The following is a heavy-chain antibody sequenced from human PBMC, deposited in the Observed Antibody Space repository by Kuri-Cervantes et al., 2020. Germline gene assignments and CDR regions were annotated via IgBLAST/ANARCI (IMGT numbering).Heavy chain of an antibody. CDR2: IYHSGSA. Sequence: SETLSLTCTVSGGSISSSSYYWGWIRQPPGKGLEWIGNIYHSGSAYYNPSLKSRVTISVDTSKNQFSLKLSSVTAADTAVYYCARDAQYYGSGSYPHYYMDVWGKGTTVTVSS. CDR1: GGSISSSSYY. CDR3: ARDAQYYGSGSYPHYYMDV. V-gene: IGHV4-39*07. J-gene: IGHJ6*03. D-gene: IGHD3-10*01.